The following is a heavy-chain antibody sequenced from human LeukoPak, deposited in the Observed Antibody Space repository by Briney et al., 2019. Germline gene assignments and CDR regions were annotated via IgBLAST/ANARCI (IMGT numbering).Heavy chain of an antibody. CDR1: GFSMSVYW. D-gene: IGHD3-10*01. CDR3: ARDKKSGESSEIDY. CDR2: IKQDGGEK. Sequence: GGSLRLSCEASGFSMSVYWMSWVRQAPGKGLEWVANIKQDGGEKNYVDSVKGRFTISRDNAKNSLYLQMNSLRAEDTAVYYCARDKKSGESSEIDYWGQGTLVTVSS. J-gene: IGHJ4*02. V-gene: IGHV3-7*01.